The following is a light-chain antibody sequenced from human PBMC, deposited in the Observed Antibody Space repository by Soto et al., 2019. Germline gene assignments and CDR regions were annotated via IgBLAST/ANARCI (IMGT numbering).Light chain of an antibody. CDR2: KAS. CDR1: QTIRSW. V-gene: IGKV1-5*03. J-gene: IGKJ1*01. CDR3: QHYNSYSEA. Sequence: DIQMTQSPSTLSGSVGDRVTITFRASQTIRSWLAWYQQKPGKAPKLLIYKASTLKSGVPSRFSGSGSGTEFTLTISSLQPDDFATYYCQHYNSYSEAFGRGTKVDIK.